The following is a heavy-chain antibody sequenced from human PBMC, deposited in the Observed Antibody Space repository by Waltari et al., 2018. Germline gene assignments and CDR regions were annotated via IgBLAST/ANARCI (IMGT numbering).Heavy chain of an antibody. D-gene: IGHD1-1*01. V-gene: IGHV3-53*01. J-gene: IGHJ4*02. Sequence: EVQLVESGGGLIQPGGSLRLSCAASGFTVSSNYMVWVRQAPGKGLEGVSVIYSGGNTYYADSVKGRFTISRDNSKNTLYLQMNSLRAEDTAVYYCARDPYSTGTGDWVQGTLVTVSS. CDR1: GFTVSSNY. CDR3: ARDPYSTGTGD. CDR2: IYSGGNT.